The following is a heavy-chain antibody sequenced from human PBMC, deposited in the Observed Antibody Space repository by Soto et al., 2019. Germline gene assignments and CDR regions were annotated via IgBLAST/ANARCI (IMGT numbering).Heavy chain of an antibody. CDR1: GFIFSDYG. D-gene: IGHD6-13*01. J-gene: IGHJ4*01. Sequence: QVQLVESGGGVVQPGRSLRLSCAASGFIFSDYGLHWVRQAPGKGLEWVAVIWYDGSKQYYADSVKGRFTISRDNSKNTVYLEMNSLRAEDTAVYYFTRDPRRGGSWDHFDYWGQGTLVTVSS. V-gene: IGHV3-33*01. CDR3: TRDPRRGGSWDHFDY. CDR2: IWYDGSKQ.